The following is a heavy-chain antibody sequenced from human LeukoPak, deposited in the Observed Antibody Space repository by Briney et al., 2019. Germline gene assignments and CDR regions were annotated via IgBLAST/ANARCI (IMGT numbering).Heavy chain of an antibody. Sequence: GGSLRLSCAASGFTFSNYWMHWVRQAPGKGLVWVSRINSDGINTSYADSVKGRFTISRDNARNSLYLQMNSLRAEDTAVYYCARDPYSGTYGDTYYYYMDVWAKGPRSPSP. D-gene: IGHD1-26*01. J-gene: IGHJ6*03. CDR2: INSDGINT. CDR1: GFTFSNYW. CDR3: ARDPYSGTYGDTYYYYMDV. V-gene: IGHV3-74*01.